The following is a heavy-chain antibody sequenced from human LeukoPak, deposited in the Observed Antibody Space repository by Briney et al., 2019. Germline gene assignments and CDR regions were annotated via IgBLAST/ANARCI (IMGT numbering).Heavy chain of an antibody. CDR3: ARAPSYWYFDL. CDR2: IWYDGSNK. Sequence: GGSLRLSCAASGFTFSNYGMHWVRQAPGKGLEWVAVIWYDGSNKYYADSVKGRFTFSRDNSKNTLYLQMNSLRAEDTAVYYCARAPSYWYFDLWGRGTLVTVSS. CDR1: GFTFSNYG. J-gene: IGHJ2*01. V-gene: IGHV3-33*01.